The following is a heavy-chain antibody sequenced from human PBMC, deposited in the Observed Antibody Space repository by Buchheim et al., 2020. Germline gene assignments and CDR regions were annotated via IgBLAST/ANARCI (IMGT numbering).Heavy chain of an antibody. CDR1: GFTFSRSA. Sequence: EVQLLESGGGLVQPGGSLRLSCAASGFTFSRSAMSWVRQAPGKGLEWVSSISGSSTYYADSVKGRVTISRDNSKKKLYLQMNSLRAEDTALYYCSKWENDKYWGQGTL. CDR3: SKWENDKY. J-gene: IGHJ4*02. D-gene: IGHD3-22*01. CDR2: ISGSST. V-gene: IGHV3-23*01.